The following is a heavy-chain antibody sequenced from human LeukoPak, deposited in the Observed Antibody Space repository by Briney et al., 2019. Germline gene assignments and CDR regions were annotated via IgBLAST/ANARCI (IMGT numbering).Heavy chain of an antibody. CDR3: VGRAGGSLVDC. V-gene: IGHV4-39*01. Sequence: SDTLSLTCTVSGGSISSSSYYWVWIRQAPGKGLELIGSVYYTGHTYYNSSLEGRVTIAVDTSRNQFSLKLSSVTAADTAISYCVGRAGGSLVDCWGQGTLVTVSS. CDR1: GGSISSSSYY. CDR2: VYYTGHT. J-gene: IGHJ4*02. D-gene: IGHD1-26*01.